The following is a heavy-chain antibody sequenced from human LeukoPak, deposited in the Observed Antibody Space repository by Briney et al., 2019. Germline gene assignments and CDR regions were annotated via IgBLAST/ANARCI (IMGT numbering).Heavy chain of an antibody. CDR2: ISSSGSNI. D-gene: IGHD3-22*01. J-gene: IGHJ5*02. CDR3: ARDPNYYDSRGNWFDP. V-gene: IGHV3-48*03. Sequence: GGSLRLSCAASGFTFSSYEMNWVRQAPGKGLEWVSYISSSGSNIYYADFVEGRFTISRDNAKNSLYLQMNSLRAEDTAVYYCARDPNYYDSRGNWFDPWGQGTLVTVSS. CDR1: GFTFSSYE.